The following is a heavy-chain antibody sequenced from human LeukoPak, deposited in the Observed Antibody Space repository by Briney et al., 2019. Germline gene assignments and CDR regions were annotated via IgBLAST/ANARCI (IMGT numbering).Heavy chain of an antibody. J-gene: IGHJ4*02. Sequence: PGGSLRLSCAASGFTFSSYGIHWVRQAPGKGLEWVAVISYDGSYKFYADSVKDRFTISRDSSKNTLYLQMNSLRAEDTAVYYCANDPFDYWGQGTLVTVSS. CDR3: ANDPFDY. V-gene: IGHV3-30*18. CDR2: ISYDGSYK. CDR1: GFTFSSYG.